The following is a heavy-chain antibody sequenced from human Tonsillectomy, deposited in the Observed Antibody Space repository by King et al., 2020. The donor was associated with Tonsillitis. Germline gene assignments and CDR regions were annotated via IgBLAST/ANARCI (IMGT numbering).Heavy chain of an antibody. Sequence: VQLVESGGGLVKPGGSLRLSCEAAGFTFSNAWMSWVRQAPGKGLEWVGRIRSKTDGGTIDYAAPVKGRFTISRDESENMLYLQMNSLKTEDTAVYYCTTLRTYWGQGTLVTVSS. V-gene: IGHV3-15*01. D-gene: IGHD3-16*01. CDR1: GFTFSNAW. J-gene: IGHJ4*02. CDR2: IRSKTDGGTI. CDR3: TTLRTY.